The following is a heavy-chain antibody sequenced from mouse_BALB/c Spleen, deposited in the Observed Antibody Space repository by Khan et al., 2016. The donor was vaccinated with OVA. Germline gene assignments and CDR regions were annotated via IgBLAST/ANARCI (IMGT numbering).Heavy chain of an antibody. CDR1: GYTFTDFT. V-gene: IGHV1S137*01. Sequence: VQLQQSGAELVRPGVSVKISCKGSGYTFTDFTLHWVKQSHAMSLEWIGVISTYYGDATYNQRFKDKATMTVDKSSSTAYMELARLTSEASAIXYVTRGGGGNRFAYWGQGTLVTVSA. CDR3: TRGGGGNRFAY. J-gene: IGHJ3*01. CDR2: ISTYYGDA.